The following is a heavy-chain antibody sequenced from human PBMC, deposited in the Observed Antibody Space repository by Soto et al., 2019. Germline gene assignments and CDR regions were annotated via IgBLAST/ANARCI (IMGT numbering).Heavy chain of an antibody. V-gene: IGHV4-31*03. D-gene: IGHD4-17*01. CDR3: ARDPSYGDYSYYGMDV. J-gene: IGHJ6*02. Sequence: QVQLQESGPGLVKPSQTLSLKCTVSGGCISSGGYYWTWIRQRPGKGLEWIGSIYYSGKTYYSPSLKSRVTISVDTSKNHFSLRLTSVTAADTAVYYCARDPSYGDYSYYGMDVWGQGTTVTVSS. CDR2: IYYSGKT. CDR1: GGCISSGGYY.